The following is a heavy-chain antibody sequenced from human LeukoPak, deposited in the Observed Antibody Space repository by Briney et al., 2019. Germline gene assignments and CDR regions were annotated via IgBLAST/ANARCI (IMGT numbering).Heavy chain of an antibody. CDR3: ARGGRSWLLLKRYFDL. D-gene: IGHD3-22*01. V-gene: IGHV4-34*01. CDR1: GGSFSGYY. CDR2: INHSGST. J-gene: IGHJ2*01. Sequence: SSETLSLTCAVYGGSFSGYYWSWIRQPPGKGLEWIGEINHSGSTNYNPSLKSRVTISVDTSKNQFSLKLSSVTAADTAVYYCARGGRSWLLLKRYFDLWGRGTLVTVSS.